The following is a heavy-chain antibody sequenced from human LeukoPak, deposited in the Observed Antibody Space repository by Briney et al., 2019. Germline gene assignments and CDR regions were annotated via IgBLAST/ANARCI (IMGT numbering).Heavy chain of an antibody. CDR3: ARTARNYGSGNDY. J-gene: IGHJ4*02. CDR2: IYYSGST. V-gene: IGHV4-31*03. Sequence: PSQTLSLTCTVSGGSISSGCYYWSLIRQPPGKGLEWIGYIYYSGSTYYNPSLKSRVTISVDTSKNQFSLKLSSVTAADTAVYYCARTARNYGSGNDYWGQGTLVTVSS. CDR1: GGSISSGCYY. D-gene: IGHD3-10*01.